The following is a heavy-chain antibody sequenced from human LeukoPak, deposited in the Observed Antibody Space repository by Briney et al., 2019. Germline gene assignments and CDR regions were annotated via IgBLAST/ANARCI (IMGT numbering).Heavy chain of an antibody. CDR1: DGSISSGAYY. V-gene: IGHV4-31*03. J-gene: IGHJ6*02. CDR2: IYYSGST. Sequence: PSETLSLTCTGSDGSISSGAYYWSWIRQHPGKGLEWIGYIYYSGSTYYNPSLKSRVTISVDTSKNQFSLKLSSVTAADTAVYYCARSKSALQLVRNYYYYYGMDVWGQGTTVTVSS. D-gene: IGHD6-13*01. CDR3: ARSKSALQLVRNYYYYYGMDV.